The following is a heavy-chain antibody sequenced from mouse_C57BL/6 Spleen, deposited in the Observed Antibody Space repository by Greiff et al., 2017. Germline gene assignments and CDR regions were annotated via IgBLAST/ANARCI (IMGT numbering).Heavy chain of an antibody. J-gene: IGHJ3*01. Sequence: VQLQQSGPELVKPGASVKIPCKASGYTFTDYNMDWVKQSHGKSLEWIGDITPNNGGTIYTQKFKGKATLTVDKSSSTADMELRSLTSEDTAVYYGARGESDSFFAYWGQGTLVTVSS. CDR1: GYTFTDYN. V-gene: IGHV1-18*01. CDR2: ITPNNGGT. CDR3: ARGESDSFFAY.